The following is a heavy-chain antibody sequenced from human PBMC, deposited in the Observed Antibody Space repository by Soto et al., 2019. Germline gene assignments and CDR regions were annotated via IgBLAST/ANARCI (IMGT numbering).Heavy chain of an antibody. Sequence: QVTLKESGPVLVKPTETLTLTCTVSGFSLTNARLGVTWIRQPPGKALEWLAHIFSNDEKSYSTSLKSRLTSSKDTSKSQGVLTMTNMDPVDTATYYCARHGRGVGARPLDYWGQGTLVTVSS. J-gene: IGHJ4*02. CDR1: GFSLTNARLG. D-gene: IGHD1-26*01. CDR2: IFSNDEK. V-gene: IGHV2-26*01. CDR3: ARHGRGVGARPLDY.